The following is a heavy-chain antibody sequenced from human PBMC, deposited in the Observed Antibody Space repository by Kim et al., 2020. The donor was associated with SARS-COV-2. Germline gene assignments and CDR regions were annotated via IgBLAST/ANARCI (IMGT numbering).Heavy chain of an antibody. CDR3: ANSEGYSGSYYPFDY. CDR1: GFTFTNYA. Sequence: GGSLRLSCAASGFTFTNYAMTWVRQAPGKGLEWVSAVSGSGGSRYYADSVKGRFTISKDHSKNTLYLQMNSLRAEDTAVYYCANSEGYSGSYYPFDYWGQGTLVTVSS. V-gene: IGHV3-23*01. J-gene: IGHJ4*02. CDR2: VSGSGGSR. D-gene: IGHD1-26*01.